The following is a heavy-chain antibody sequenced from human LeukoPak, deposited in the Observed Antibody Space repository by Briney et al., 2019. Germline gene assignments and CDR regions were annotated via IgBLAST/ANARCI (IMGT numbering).Heavy chain of an antibody. V-gene: IGHV1-18*01. CDR2: VNADKGNT. CDR3: AKNRGGTWWDLVDY. D-gene: IGHD1-26*01. Sequence: ASVKVSCKASGHTFTNYGVTWVRQAPGQGLEWMGWVNADKGNTNYAQKFQDRVTISIDTSTTTAFMELRSLRSDDTAVYYCAKNRGGTWWDLVDYWGQGTLATVSS. CDR1: GHTFTNYG. J-gene: IGHJ4*02.